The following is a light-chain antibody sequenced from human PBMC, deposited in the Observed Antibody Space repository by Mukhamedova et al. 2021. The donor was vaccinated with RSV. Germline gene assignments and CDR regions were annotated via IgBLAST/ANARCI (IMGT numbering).Light chain of an antibody. CDR3: QVWDGVM. J-gene: IGLJ3*02. V-gene: IGLV3-9*01. CDR2: RSL. Sequence: QWYQRRVHGQAPQLVIYRSLNRPSGTPGRFSGSISANTATLTINGAQAEDEADYYCQVWDGVMFGGGTKLTVL.